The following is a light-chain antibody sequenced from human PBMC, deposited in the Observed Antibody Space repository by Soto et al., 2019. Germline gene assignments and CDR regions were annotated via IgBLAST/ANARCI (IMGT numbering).Light chain of an antibody. Sequence: EIVLTQSPGTLSLTPGGRATLSCRASQSVSSSYFAWYQQKPAQAPRLLIYGASSRATGIPDRFSGSGSGTDFTLTISRLEPEDFAVYYCQQYGSSPGTFGQGTKVDIK. CDR1: QSVSSSY. J-gene: IGKJ1*01. CDR3: QQYGSSPGT. V-gene: IGKV3-20*01. CDR2: GAS.